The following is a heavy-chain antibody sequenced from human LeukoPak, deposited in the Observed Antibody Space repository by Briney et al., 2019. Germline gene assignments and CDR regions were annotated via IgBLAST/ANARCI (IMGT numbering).Heavy chain of an antibody. CDR3: ARGSDLASYNELEY. CDR2: STGSVE. D-gene: IGHD2-21*01. J-gene: IGHJ4*02. Sequence: PGGSLRLSCTASGFTLSAFAMSWVRQAPGKGLEWVSGSTGSVEYYASCVKGRFTISRDDSKNTLYLQMNSLGAEDTATYYCARGSDLASYNELEYWGQGTLVTVSS. CDR1: GFTLSAFA. V-gene: IGHV3-23*01.